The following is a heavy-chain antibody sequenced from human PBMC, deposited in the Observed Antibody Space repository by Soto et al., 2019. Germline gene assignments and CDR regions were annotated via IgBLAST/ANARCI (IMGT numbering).Heavy chain of an antibody. J-gene: IGHJ3*02. Sequence: SETLSLTCAVYGGSFSGYYWSWIRQPPGKGLEWIGEINHSGSTNYNPSLKSRVTISVDTSKNQFSLKLSSVTAADTAVYYCARDYGDYHRAFDIWGQGTMVTVSS. CDR3: ARDYGDYHRAFDI. CDR1: GGSFSGYY. D-gene: IGHD4-17*01. V-gene: IGHV4-34*01. CDR2: INHSGST.